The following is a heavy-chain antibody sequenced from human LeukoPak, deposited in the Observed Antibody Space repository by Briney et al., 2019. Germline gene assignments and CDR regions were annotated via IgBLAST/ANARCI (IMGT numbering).Heavy chain of an antibody. CDR2: ISSSGTT. D-gene: IGHD1-1*01. CDR1: DGYISSGGYY. J-gene: IGHJ4*02. CDR3: ARGPTLTTDY. V-gene: IGHV4-61*08. Sequence: SQTLSLTCTVSDGYISSGGYYWNWIRQSPGKGLEWTGYISSSGTTNYNPSLKSRVTMSVDTSKNQFSLKLSSVTAADTAVYYCARGPTLTTDYWGQGTLVTVSS.